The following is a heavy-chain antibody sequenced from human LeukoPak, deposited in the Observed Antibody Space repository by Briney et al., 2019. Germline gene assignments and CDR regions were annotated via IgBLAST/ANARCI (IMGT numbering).Heavy chain of an antibody. CDR3: AKDYVSGDGYWDFDY. D-gene: IGHD5-24*01. CDR2: ISYDGSNK. Sequence: GRSLRLSCAASGFTFSSYAMHWVRQAPGKGLEWVAVISYDGSNKYYADSVKGRFTISRDNSKNTLYLQMNSLRAEDTGVYFCAKDYVSGDGYWDFDYWGQGILVIVSS. J-gene: IGHJ4*02. CDR1: GFTFSSYA. V-gene: IGHV3-30-3*01.